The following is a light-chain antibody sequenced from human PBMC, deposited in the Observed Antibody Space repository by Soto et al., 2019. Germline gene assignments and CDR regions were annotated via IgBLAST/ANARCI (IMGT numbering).Light chain of an antibody. V-gene: IGLV1-36*01. CDR1: NVGNKA. CDR2: YDD. CDR3: AIWDDRVDGWV. J-gene: IGLJ3*02. Sequence: QSVLTQPPSVSEAPGQRVTISCSGSNVGNKAVNWYQQLPGKAPKLLLYYDDMLSSGVSDRFSGSKSGTSASLAISGLQNDDDGDYYCAIWDDRVDGWVFGGGTKVTVL.